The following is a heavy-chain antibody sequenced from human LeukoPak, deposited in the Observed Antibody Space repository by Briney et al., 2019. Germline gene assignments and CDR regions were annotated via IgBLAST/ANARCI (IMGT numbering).Heavy chain of an antibody. D-gene: IGHD3-9*01. J-gene: IGHJ4*02. V-gene: IGHV1-24*01. CDR1: GYTLTELS. Sequence: GASVKVSCKVSGYTLTELSMHWVRQAPGKGLEWMGGFDPEDGETIYAQKFQGRVTMTEDTSTDTAYMELSSLRSEDTAVYYCATRPIQRLDILTGYYIIDYWGQGTLVTVSS. CDR3: ATRPIQRLDILTGYYIIDY. CDR2: FDPEDGET.